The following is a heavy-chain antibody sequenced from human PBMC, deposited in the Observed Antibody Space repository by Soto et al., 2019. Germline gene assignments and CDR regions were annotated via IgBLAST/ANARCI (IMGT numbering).Heavy chain of an antibody. V-gene: IGHV3-23*01. D-gene: IGHD3-3*01. CDR3: AKGGAYYAFCPDS. Sequence: PGGSLILSCAASGLTFSNYSMTLVRQAPGKGLEWVSAISGSGRATYYADPVKGRFTISRDNSKNTLYLQMDSLRAEDTAIYYCAKGGAYYAFCPDSWGQGTPVTVSS. CDR2: ISGSGRAT. CDR1: GLTFSNYS. J-gene: IGHJ4*02.